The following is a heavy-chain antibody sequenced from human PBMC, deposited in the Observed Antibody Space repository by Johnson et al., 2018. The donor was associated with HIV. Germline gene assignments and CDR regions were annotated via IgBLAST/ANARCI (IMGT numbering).Heavy chain of an antibody. Sequence: QVQLVESGGGVVQPGRSLRLSCAASGFTFSSYAMHWVRQAPGKGLEWVAVISYDGGNKYYADSVKGRFTISRDNSKNTLYLQMNSLRAEDTAVYYCARGVRNSYGYLLGAFDIWGQGTMVTVSS. D-gene: IGHD5-18*01. J-gene: IGHJ3*02. CDR2: ISYDGGNK. CDR1: GFTFSSYA. CDR3: ARGVRNSYGYLLGAFDI. V-gene: IGHV3-30-3*01.